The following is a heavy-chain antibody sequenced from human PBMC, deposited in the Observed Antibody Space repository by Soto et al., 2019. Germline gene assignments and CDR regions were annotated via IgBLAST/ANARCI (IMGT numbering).Heavy chain of an antibody. CDR2: IYYSGST. Sequence: QVQLQESGPGLVKPSQTLSLTCTVSGGSISSGDYYWSWIRQPPGKGLEWIGYIYYSGSTYYNPSLKSRVTISVDTAKNQCSLKLSSVTAADTAVYYCARDAGDYYDSSGNPWYFDLWGRGTLVTVSS. V-gene: IGHV4-30-4*01. CDR3: ARDAGDYYDSSGNPWYFDL. J-gene: IGHJ2*01. CDR1: GGSISSGDYY. D-gene: IGHD3-22*01.